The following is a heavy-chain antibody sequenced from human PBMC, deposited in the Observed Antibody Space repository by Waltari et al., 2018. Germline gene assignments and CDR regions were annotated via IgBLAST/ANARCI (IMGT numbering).Heavy chain of an antibody. V-gene: IGHV3-48*03. Sequence: EVQLVESGGGLVQPGGSLRLSCAASGFTFSSYEMNWVRQAPGKGLEWVSYISSSGSTIYYADSVKGRFTSSRDNAKNSLYLQMNSLRAEDTAVYYCARDSYDSSGYYLRPFDYWGQGTLVTVSS. J-gene: IGHJ4*02. CDR1: GFTFSSYE. CDR2: ISSSGSTI. D-gene: IGHD3-22*01. CDR3: ARDSYDSSGYYLRPFDY.